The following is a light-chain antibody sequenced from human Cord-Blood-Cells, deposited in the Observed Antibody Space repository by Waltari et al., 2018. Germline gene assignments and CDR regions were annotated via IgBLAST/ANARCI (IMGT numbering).Light chain of an antibody. CDR2: AAS. J-gene: IGKJ4*01. V-gene: IGKV1-8*01. CDR3: QQYYSYLLT. CDR1: QGISSY. Sequence: AIRMTQSPSSLSASTGDRVTITCRVSQGISSYLAWYQQKPGKAPKLLIYAASTLQSGVPSRFSGSGSGTDFTLTISCLQSEDFATYYCQQYYSYLLTFGGGTKVEIK.